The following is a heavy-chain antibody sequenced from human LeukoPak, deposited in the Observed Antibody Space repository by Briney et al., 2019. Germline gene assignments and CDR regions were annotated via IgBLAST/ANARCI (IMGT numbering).Heavy chain of an antibody. J-gene: IGHJ4*02. CDR3: ARAPPNFSGYVY. CDR2: LYTAGST. V-gene: IGHV4-4*07. D-gene: IGHD4/OR15-4a*01. CDR1: GGPISFYY. Sequence: SETLSLTCSISGGPISFYYYNWIRLPAGQALEWIGRLYTAGSTTDHTFYNPSLKSRVTISVDTSKNQFSLKLSSVTAADTAVYYCARAPPNFSGYVYWGQGTLVTVSS.